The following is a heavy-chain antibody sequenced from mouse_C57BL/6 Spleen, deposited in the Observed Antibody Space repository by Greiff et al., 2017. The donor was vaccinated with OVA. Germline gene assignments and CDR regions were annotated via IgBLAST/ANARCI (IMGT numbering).Heavy chain of an antibody. D-gene: IGHD3-2*02. CDR2: IDPENGDT. V-gene: IGHV14-4*01. Sequence: EVKLQESGAELVRPGASVKLSCTASGFNIKDDYMHWVKQRPEQGLEWIGWIDPENGDTEYASKFQGKATITADTSSNTAYLQLSSLTSEDTAVYSCTLRQLRLRAMDYWGQGTSVTVSS. J-gene: IGHJ4*01. CDR3: TLRQLRLRAMDY. CDR1: GFNIKDDY.